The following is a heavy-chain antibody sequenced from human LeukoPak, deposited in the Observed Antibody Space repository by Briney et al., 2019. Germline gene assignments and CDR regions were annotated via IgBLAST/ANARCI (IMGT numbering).Heavy chain of an antibody. Sequence: GGSLRLSCAASGFTVSSNYMTWVRQAPGKGLEWVSAISGSGGSTYYADSVKGRFTISRDNSKNTLYLQMNSLRAEDTAIYYCAKGPLRGVTKGPIDFWGQGTLVTVSS. CDR2: ISGSGGST. D-gene: IGHD3-10*01. CDR1: GFTVSSNY. CDR3: AKGPLRGVTKGPIDF. V-gene: IGHV3-23*01. J-gene: IGHJ4*02.